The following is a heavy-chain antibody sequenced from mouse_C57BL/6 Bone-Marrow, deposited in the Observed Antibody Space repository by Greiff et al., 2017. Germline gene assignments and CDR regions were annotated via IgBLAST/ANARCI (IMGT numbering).Heavy chain of an antibody. CDR3: TRLGLFYWYIDV. Sequence: EVQLQESGAELVRPGASVKLSCTASGFNIKDDYMHWVKQRPEQGLEWIGWIDPENGDTEYASKFQGKATITADTSSNTAYRQLSSLTSEDTAVYYCTRLGLFYWYIDVWGTGTTVTVSS. D-gene: IGHD4-1*01. V-gene: IGHV14-4*01. CDR2: IDPENGDT. J-gene: IGHJ1*03. CDR1: GFNIKDDY.